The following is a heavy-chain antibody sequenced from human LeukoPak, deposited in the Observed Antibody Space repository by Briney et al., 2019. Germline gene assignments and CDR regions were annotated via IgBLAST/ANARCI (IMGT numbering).Heavy chain of an antibody. J-gene: IGHJ4*02. Sequence: SETLSLTCAVYGGSFSGYYWSWIRQPPGKGLEWIGEINHSGSTNYNPSLKSRVTISVDKSKNQFSLKLSSVTAADTAVYYCARASSRQSLQIDYWGQGTLVTVSS. V-gene: IGHV4-34*01. CDR2: INHSGST. D-gene: IGHD2-15*01. CDR3: ARASSRQSLQIDY. CDR1: GGSFSGYY.